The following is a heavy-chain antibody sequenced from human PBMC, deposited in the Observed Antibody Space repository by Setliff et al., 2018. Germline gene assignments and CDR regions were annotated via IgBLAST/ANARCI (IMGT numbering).Heavy chain of an antibody. CDR3: AKDRSRDYDDSSGYDH. D-gene: IGHD3-22*01. V-gene: IGHV3-20*04. J-gene: IGHJ4*02. CDR2: INWNGDRT. Sequence: GGSLRLSCATSGFSFKNYWMTWVRQGPGKGLEWVASINWNGDRTGYADSVKGRFTISRDNAKNSLYLQMNRLRAEDTALYYCAKDRSRDYDDSSGYDHWGQGTLVTVSS. CDR1: GFSFKNYW.